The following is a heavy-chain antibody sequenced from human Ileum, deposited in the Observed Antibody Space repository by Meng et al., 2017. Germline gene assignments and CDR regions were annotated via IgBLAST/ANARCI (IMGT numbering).Heavy chain of an antibody. Sequence: QVQLVESGGGLVKPGCSLILSCASSGSSFRDYYMSWFRQAPGKGLEWVSYISNYGNAIYYADSVEGRFTISRDNAKNSLYLQMNSLRDEDTALYYCARGRYGSYWGLGTLVTVSS. V-gene: IGHV3-11*01. CDR3: ARGRYGSY. CDR2: ISNYGNAI. CDR1: GSSFRDYY. D-gene: IGHD1-1*01. J-gene: IGHJ4*02.